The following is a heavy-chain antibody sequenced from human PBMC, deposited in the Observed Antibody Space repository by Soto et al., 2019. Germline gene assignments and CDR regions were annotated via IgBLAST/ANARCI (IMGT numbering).Heavy chain of an antibody. CDR1: GDSISNDNYY. J-gene: IGHJ4*02. CDR2: IYYSGST. V-gene: IGHV4-30-4*01. Sequence: SETLSLTCTVSGDSISNDNYYWSWIRQPPGKGLEWIGYIYYSGSTHYNPSLMSRLTISIDTSKNQFSLKLNSVTAADPAVYYCASKSWFDNSGSAYWGEGILVTVSS. D-gene: IGHD3-22*01. CDR3: ASKSWFDNSGSAY.